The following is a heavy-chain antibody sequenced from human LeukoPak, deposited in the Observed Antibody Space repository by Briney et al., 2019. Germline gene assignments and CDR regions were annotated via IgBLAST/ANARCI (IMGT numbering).Heavy chain of an antibody. CDR1: GYTFTGYY. Sequence: GASVKVSCKASGYTFTGYYMHWVLQAPGQGLEWMGRINPNSGGTNYARKVQGRVIMTRDTSFSTAYMELSWLRSDDTAVYYCARDHPYDFWSGYHYNWFDPWGQGTLVTVSS. J-gene: IGHJ5*02. D-gene: IGHD3-3*01. V-gene: IGHV1-2*06. CDR2: INPNSGGT. CDR3: ARDHPYDFWSGYHYNWFDP.